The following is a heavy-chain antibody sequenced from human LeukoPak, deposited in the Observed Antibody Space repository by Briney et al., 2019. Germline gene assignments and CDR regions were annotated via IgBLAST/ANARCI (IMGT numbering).Heavy chain of an antibody. J-gene: IGHJ4*02. Sequence: PGGSLRLSCAASGFTFSSYEMNWVRQAPGKGLEWISYINSSGSTIYYADSVKGRFTISRDNAKNSLYLQMNSLRAEDTAVYYCAREAGTTFKRFDYRGQGTLVTVSS. V-gene: IGHV3-48*03. D-gene: IGHD1-7*01. CDR1: GFTFSSYE. CDR3: AREAGTTFKRFDY. CDR2: INSSGSTI.